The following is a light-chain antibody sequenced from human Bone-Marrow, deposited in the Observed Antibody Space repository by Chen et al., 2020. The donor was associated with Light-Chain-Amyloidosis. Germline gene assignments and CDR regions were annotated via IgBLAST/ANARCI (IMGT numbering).Light chain of an antibody. Sequence: QSALTQPASVSGSPGQSITLSCPGTSSDVGGYNYVSWYQQHPGKAPKLMIYDVSNRPSGVSNRFSGSKCGNTASLTISGLQAEDEADYYCSSYTSSSTWVFGGGTKLTVL. CDR1: SSDVGGYNY. CDR3: SSYTSSSTWV. V-gene: IGLV2-14*01. J-gene: IGLJ3*02. CDR2: DVS.